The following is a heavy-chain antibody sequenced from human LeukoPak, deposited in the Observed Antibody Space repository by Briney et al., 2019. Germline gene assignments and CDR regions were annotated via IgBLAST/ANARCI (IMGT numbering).Heavy chain of an antibody. D-gene: IGHD6-19*01. CDR2: INTDGSST. V-gene: IGHV3-74*01. J-gene: IGHJ4*02. CDR1: GFTFSSYW. Sequence: GGSLRLSCAASGFTFSSYWMHWVRQAPGKGLVWVSRINTDGSSTSYADSVQGRFTISRDNSKNTVYLQMNSLRAEDTAIYYCAKDGHCPGALCPTQIAVAGYNDNWGQGTLVTVSS. CDR3: AKDGHCPGALCPTQIAVAGYNDN.